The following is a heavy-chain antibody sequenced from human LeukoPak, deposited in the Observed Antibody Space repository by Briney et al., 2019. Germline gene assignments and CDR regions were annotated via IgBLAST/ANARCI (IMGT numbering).Heavy chain of an antibody. CDR2: IYYSGST. V-gene: IGHV4-39*01. CDR3: ARHAGGISATGTRPFDY. J-gene: IGHJ4*02. D-gene: IGHD6-13*01. Sequence: SETLSLTCTVSGASFSSSTYYWGWIRQPPGKGLEWLGSIYYSGSTYYNPSLKSRVTMSVDTSKNQFSLKLSYVTAADTAVYYCARHAGGISATGTRPFDYWGQGTLVTVSS. CDR1: GASFSSSTYY.